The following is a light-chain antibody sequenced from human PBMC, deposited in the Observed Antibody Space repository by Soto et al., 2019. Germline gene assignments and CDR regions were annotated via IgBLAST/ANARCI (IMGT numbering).Light chain of an antibody. J-gene: IGKJ3*01. CDR1: QSISSY. Sequence: DIQMTQSPSSLSASVGDRVTITCRASQSISSYLNWYQQKPGKAPKLLIYAASSLQSRVPSRFSGSGSGTDFTLTISSLQPEDFATYYCQQSYSTPVFTFGPGTKVDIK. CDR2: AAS. CDR3: QQSYSTPVFT. V-gene: IGKV1-39*01.